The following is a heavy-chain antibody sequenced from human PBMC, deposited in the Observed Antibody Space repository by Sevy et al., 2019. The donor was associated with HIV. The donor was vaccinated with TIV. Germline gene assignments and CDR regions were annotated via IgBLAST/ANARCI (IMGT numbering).Heavy chain of an antibody. CDR1: GFTIRTYN. Sequence: GGSLRLSCAASGFTIRTYNMNWVRQAPGKGLEWVSSISSSSTYIYYADSVKGRFTISRDNAKNSLYLQMSSLRAEDTAVYNCATDLVIPATTDYFYYGMDVWGQGTTVTVSS. V-gene: IGHV3-21*01. CDR2: ISSSSTYI. D-gene: IGHD2-15*01. CDR3: ATDLVIPATTDYFYYGMDV. J-gene: IGHJ6*02.